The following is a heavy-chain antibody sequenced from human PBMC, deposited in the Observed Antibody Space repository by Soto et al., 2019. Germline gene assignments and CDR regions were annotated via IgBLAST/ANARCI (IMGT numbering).Heavy chain of an antibody. CDR1: GYTFTGYY. V-gene: IGHV1-2*02. Sequence: ASVKVSCKASGYTFTGYYMHWVRQAPGQGLEWMGWVNPNSGGTNYAQKFQGRVTMTRDTSISTAYMELSRLRSDDTAVYYCARSYYDSSGYTYNWFDPWGQGTLVTVSS. D-gene: IGHD3-22*01. CDR3: ARSYYDSSGYTYNWFDP. J-gene: IGHJ5*02. CDR2: VNPNSGGT.